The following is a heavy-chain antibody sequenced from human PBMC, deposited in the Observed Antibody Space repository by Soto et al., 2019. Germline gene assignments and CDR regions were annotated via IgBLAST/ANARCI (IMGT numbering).Heavy chain of an antibody. CDR1: GFPFSAEA. CDR2: ISYAGNNK. Sequence: QVQLVESGGGVVQPGNSLRLSCAGSGFPFSAEAMHWVRQAPGKGLEWVAAISYAGNNKNHAESVKGRFTVSRDNSKNTRYLQIYSLIPEDTAVYYCARDYSIGGCRDYWGQGSLVTVSS. CDR3: ARDYSIGGCRDY. V-gene: IGHV3-30-3*01. J-gene: IGHJ4*02. D-gene: IGHD6-25*01.